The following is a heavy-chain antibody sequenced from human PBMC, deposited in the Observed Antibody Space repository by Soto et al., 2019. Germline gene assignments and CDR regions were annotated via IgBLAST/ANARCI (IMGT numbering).Heavy chain of an antibody. CDR3: AGGWDSSGWSYYYYGMDV. CDR1: GYSFTGYY. CDR2: INPNSGGT. Sequence: ASVKVSCKASGYSFTGYYMHWVRQAPGQGLEWMGWINPNSGGTNYAQKFQGWVTMTRDTSISTAYMELSRLRSDDTAVYYCAGGWDSSGWSYYYYGMDVWGQGTTVTVSS. J-gene: IGHJ6*02. V-gene: IGHV1-2*04. D-gene: IGHD6-13*01.